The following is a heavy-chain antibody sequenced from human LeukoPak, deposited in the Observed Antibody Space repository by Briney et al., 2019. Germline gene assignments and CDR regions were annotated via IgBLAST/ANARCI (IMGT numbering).Heavy chain of an antibody. CDR1: GYTFTSYD. J-gene: IGHJ4*02. Sequence: ASVKVSCKASGYTFTSYDINCVRQATGQGLEWMGWMNPNSGNTGYAQKFQGRVTITRNTSISTAYMELRSLRSDDTAVYYCARGGKSYYDSSGSIDYWGQGTLVTVSS. CDR3: ARGGKSYYDSSGSIDY. D-gene: IGHD3-22*01. CDR2: MNPNSGNT. V-gene: IGHV1-8*03.